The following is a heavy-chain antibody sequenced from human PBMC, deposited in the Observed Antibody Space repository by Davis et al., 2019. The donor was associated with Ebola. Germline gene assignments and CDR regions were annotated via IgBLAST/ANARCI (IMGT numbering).Heavy chain of an antibody. CDR2: INPSGGST. Sequence: ASVKVSCKASGYTFTSYYMHWVRQAPGQGLEWMGIINPSGGSTSYAQKFQGRVTMTRDTSTSTVYMELSSLRSEDTAVYYCARAQPYCSGGSCYWTNYYFDYWGQGTLVTVSS. CDR3: ARAQPYCSGGSCYWTNYYFDY. V-gene: IGHV1-46*01. J-gene: IGHJ4*02. D-gene: IGHD2-15*01. CDR1: GYTFTSYY.